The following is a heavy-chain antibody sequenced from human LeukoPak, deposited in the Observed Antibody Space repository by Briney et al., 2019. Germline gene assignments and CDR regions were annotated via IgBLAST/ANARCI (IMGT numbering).Heavy chain of an antibody. CDR1: GFTFSSYA. J-gene: IGHJ5*02. V-gene: IGHV3-30*18. CDR2: ISYDGSNK. CDR3: AKPADQYCSGGSCYLADWFDP. D-gene: IGHD2-15*01. Sequence: GGSLRLSCAASGFTFSSYAMHWVRQAPGKGLEWVAVISYDGSNKYYADSVKGRFTISRDNSKNTLYLQMNSLRVDDTAVYYCAKPADQYCSGGSCYLADWFDPWGQGTLVTVSS.